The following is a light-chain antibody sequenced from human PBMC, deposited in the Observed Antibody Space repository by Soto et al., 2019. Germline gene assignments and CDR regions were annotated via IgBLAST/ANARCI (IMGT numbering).Light chain of an antibody. V-gene: IGKV1-12*01. J-gene: IGKJ4*01. CDR1: QDINKW. CDR3: QQGKSFPLT. CDR2: TAS. Sequence: DIQMTQSPSSVSASVGDRVTITCRASQDINKWLAWYQQKPGLAPNLVIYTASRLHGGGPSRFSGSASGTDFTLIISSLQPEDVATYYCQQGKSFPLTFGGGTKVEI.